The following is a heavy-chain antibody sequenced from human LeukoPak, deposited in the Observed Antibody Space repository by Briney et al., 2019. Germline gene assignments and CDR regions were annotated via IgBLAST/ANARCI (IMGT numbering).Heavy chain of an antibody. CDR1: GFTFSDYY. J-gene: IGHJ4*02. Sequence: GGSLRLSCAASGFTFSDYYMSWIRQAPGKGLEWVSYISSSGRTIYYADSVRGRFTISRDNAKNSLYLQMNSLRAEDTATYFCARHLRGVRGTFDYWGQGTLVTVSS. CDR3: ARHLRGVRGTFDY. V-gene: IGHV3-11*04. CDR2: ISSSGRTI. D-gene: IGHD3-10*01.